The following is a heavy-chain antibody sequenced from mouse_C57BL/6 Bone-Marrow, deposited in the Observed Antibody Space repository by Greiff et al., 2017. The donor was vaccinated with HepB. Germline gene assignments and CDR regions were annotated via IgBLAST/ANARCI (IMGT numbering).Heavy chain of an antibody. J-gene: IGHJ4*01. Sequence: EVKLMESGGGLVQPGGSMKLSCVASGFTFSNYWMNWVRQSPEKGLEWVAQIRLKSDNYATHYAESVKGRFTISRDDSKSSVYLQMNNLRAEDTGIYYCTGEGGLRWYYAMDYWGQGTSVTVSS. CDR2: IRLKSDNYAT. CDR3: TGEGGLRWYYAMDY. D-gene: IGHD2-4*01. CDR1: GFTFSNYW. V-gene: IGHV6-3*01.